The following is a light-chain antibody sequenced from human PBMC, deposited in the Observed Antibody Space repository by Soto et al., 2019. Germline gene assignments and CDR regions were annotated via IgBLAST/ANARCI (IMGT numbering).Light chain of an antibody. Sequence: EILLTQSPGSLSLSPGDRATLSCRASQSFSSTFFAWYQQKPGQAPRLLIYGASSRATGIPDRFSGSGSGTDFTLTISRLEPADFAVYYCQQHASSVTFGQGTKVEIK. V-gene: IGKV3-20*01. J-gene: IGKJ1*01. CDR1: QSFSSTF. CDR3: QQHASSVT. CDR2: GAS.